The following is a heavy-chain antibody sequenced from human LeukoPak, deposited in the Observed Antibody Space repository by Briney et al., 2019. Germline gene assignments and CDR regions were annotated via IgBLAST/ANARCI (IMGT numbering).Heavy chain of an antibody. J-gene: IGHJ5*02. V-gene: IGHV3-23*01. CDR3: AKDGHYDFWSGYSANWFDP. D-gene: IGHD3-3*01. CDR2: ISGSGGST. Sequence: GGSLRLSCAASGFTFSSYAMSWVRQAPGKGLDWVSAISGSGGSTYYADSVKGRFTISRDNSKNTLYLQMNSLRAEDTAVYYCAKDGHYDFWSGYSANWFDPWGQGTLVTVSS. CDR1: GFTFSSYA.